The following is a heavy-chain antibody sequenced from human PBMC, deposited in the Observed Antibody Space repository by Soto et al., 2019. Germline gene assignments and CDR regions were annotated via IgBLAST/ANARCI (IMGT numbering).Heavy chain of an antibody. CDR3: VKERSGHSYADS. Sequence: EVQLLESGGALVQTGGSLRLSCAASGFTFSNYAMSWLRQPPGKGLEWVSAISGSGDRTYYADSVKGRFTISRDNSKNTLYLQMNSLRAEDSAVYYCVKERSGHSYADSWGQGTLVTVSS. D-gene: IGHD5-18*01. V-gene: IGHV3-23*01. CDR1: GFTFSNYA. J-gene: IGHJ4*02. CDR2: ISGSGDRT.